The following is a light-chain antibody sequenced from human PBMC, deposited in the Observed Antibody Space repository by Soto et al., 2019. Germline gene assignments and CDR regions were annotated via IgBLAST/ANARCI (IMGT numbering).Light chain of an antibody. J-gene: IGLJ1*01. Sequence: QSALTQPASVSGSPGQSITIPCTGTSGDVVSYNLVSWYQQHPGKAPKLLIYEVTERPSGVSNRFSGSKSGSTASLTISGLQPDDEADYYCCSYAGNSEVFGTGTKVTVL. CDR3: CSYAGNSEV. CDR1: SGDVVSYNL. CDR2: EVT. V-gene: IGLV2-23*02.